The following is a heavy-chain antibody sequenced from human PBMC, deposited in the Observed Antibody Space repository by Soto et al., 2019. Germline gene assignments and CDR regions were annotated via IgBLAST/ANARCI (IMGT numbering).Heavy chain of an antibody. D-gene: IGHD2-15*01. Sequence: GGSLRLSCAASGFTFSSYAMRWVRQAPGKGLEWVAVISYDGSNKYYADSVKGRFTISRDNSKNTLYLQMNSLRAEDTAVYYCARSQIVVVVAATRGYYGMDVWGQGTTVTVSS. V-gene: IGHV3-30-3*01. J-gene: IGHJ6*02. CDR1: GFTFSSYA. CDR3: ARSQIVVVVAATRGYYGMDV. CDR2: ISYDGSNK.